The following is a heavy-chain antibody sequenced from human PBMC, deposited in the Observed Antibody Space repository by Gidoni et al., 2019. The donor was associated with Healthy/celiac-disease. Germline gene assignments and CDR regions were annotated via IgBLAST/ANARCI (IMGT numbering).Heavy chain of an antibody. J-gene: IGHJ4*02. CDR2: IWYDGSNK. Sequence: QVQLVESGGGVVQPGRSLRLSCAASGFTFSSYGMHWVRQAPGKGLEWVAVIWYDGSNKYYADSVKGRFTISRDNSKNTLYLQMNSLRAEDTAVYYCARDLLGYYYDSSGYLMGYWGQGTLVTVSS. V-gene: IGHV3-33*01. CDR3: ARDLLGYYYDSSGYLMGY. D-gene: IGHD3-22*01. CDR1: GFTFSSYG.